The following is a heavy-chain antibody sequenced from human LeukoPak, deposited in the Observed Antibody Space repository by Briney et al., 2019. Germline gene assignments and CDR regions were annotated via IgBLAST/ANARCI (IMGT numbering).Heavy chain of an antibody. CDR2: INPSSGAT. D-gene: IGHD2-21*01. V-gene: IGHV1-2*02. CDR3: ARGSKPGYTYGGGY. CDR1: GYTFTDYY. Sequence: PWASVKVSCKASGYTFTDYYMHWVRQAPGQGLEWMGWINPSSGATNYAQNFQGRVTMTSDTSISTAYLELSRLRSDDTAFYYCARGSKPGYTYGGGYWGQGTLVTVSS. J-gene: IGHJ4*02.